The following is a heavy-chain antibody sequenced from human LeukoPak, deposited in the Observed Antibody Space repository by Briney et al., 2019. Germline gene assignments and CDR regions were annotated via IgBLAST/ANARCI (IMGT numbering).Heavy chain of an antibody. J-gene: IGHJ5*02. CDR2: IRSKANSYAT. V-gene: IGHV3-73*01. CDR1: GFTFSGSA. D-gene: IGHD4-17*01. CDR3: TREMTTVTLNWFDP. Sequence: GGSLRLSCAASGFTFSGSATHWVRQASGKGLEWVGRIRSKANSYATAYAASVKGRFTISRDDSKNTAYLQMNSLKTEDTAVYYCTREMTTVTLNWFDPWGQGTLVTVSS.